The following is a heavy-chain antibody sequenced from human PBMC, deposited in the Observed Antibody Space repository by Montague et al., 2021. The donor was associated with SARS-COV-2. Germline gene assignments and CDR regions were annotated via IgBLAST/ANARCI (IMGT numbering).Heavy chain of an antibody. V-gene: IGHV4-59*08. J-gene: IGHJ3*02. CDR1: GGSINTYY. Sequence: SDTVSLTPTVSGGSINTYYWSWIRQPAGKGLEWIGYIYYSGSTNXNPSLKSRVTISVDTSKNQFSLKLSSVTAADTAVYYCARVTTKRTRYGSGSYRGFDAFDIWGQGTMVTVSS. CDR3: ARVTTKRTRYGSGSYRGFDAFDI. D-gene: IGHD3-10*01. CDR2: IYYSGST.